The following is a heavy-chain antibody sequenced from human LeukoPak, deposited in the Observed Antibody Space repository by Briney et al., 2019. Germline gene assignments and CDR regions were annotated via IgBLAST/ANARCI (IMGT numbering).Heavy chain of an antibody. V-gene: IGHV4-34*01. CDR1: GGPFSGYY. J-gene: IGHJ5*02. Sequence: SETLSLTCAVYGGPFSGYYWSWIRQPPGKGLEWIGEINHSGSTNYNPSLKSRVTISVDTSKNQFSLKLSSVTAADTAVYYCARWGFDPWGQGTLVTVSS. CDR2: INHSGST. CDR3: ARWGFDP.